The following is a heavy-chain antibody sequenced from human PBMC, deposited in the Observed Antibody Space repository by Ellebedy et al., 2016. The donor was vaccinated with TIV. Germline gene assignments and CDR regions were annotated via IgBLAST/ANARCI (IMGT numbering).Heavy chain of an antibody. D-gene: IGHD6-19*01. V-gene: IGHV3-30*19. CDR3: ARSGQSSGWFRPPTENYWYFDL. CDR1: GFTFSSYG. Sequence: GESLKISCAASGFTFSSYGMHWVRQAPGKGLEWVAVISYDGSNKYYADSVKGRFTISRDNSKNTLYLQMNSLRAEDTAVYYCARSGQSSGWFRPPTENYWYFDLWGRGTLVTVSS. J-gene: IGHJ2*01. CDR2: ISYDGSNK.